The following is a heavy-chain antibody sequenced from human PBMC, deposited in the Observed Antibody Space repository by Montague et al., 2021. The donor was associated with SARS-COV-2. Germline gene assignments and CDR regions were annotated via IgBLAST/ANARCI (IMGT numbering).Heavy chain of an antibody. J-gene: IGHJ4*02. CDR3: ARIRWELPGGVRYFDY. D-gene: IGHD1-26*01. CDR2: IDWDDDK. Sequence: PALVKPTQTLTLTCTFSGFSLSTSGMCVCWIRQPLGKALEWLAPIDWDDDKYYSTSLKTRLTISKDTSKNQVVLTMTNMDPVDIATSYCARIRWELPGGVRYFDYWGQGTLVTVSS. CDR1: GFSLSTSGMC. V-gene: IGHV2-70*01.